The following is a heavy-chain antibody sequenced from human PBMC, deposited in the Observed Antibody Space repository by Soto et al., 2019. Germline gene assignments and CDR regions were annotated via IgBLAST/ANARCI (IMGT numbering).Heavy chain of an antibody. CDR1: GFTFSSYG. CDR2: IWYDGSNK. D-gene: IGHD6-6*01. J-gene: IGHJ4*02. Sequence: GGSLRLSCAASGFTFSSYGMHWVRQAPGKGLEWVAVIWYDGSNKYYADSVKGRFTISRDNSKNTLYLQMNSLRAEDTAVYYCARVGVPYSSSSGGFFDYWGQGTLVTVSS. V-gene: IGHV3-33*01. CDR3: ARVGVPYSSSSGGFFDY.